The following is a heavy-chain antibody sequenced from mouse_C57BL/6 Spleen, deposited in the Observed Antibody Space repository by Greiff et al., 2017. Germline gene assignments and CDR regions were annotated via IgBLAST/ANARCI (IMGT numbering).Heavy chain of an antibody. V-gene: IGHV14-1*01. CDR3: TTTTVVEDYWYFDV. CDR2: IDPEDGDT. CDR1: GFNIKDYY. Sequence: EVQLQQSGAELVRPGASVKLSCTASGFNIKDYYMHWVKQRPEQGLEWIGRIDPEDGDTEYAPKFQGQATMTADTSSNTAYLQLSSLTSEDTAVYYCTTTTVVEDYWYFDVWGTGNTVTVSS. J-gene: IGHJ1*03. D-gene: IGHD1-1*01.